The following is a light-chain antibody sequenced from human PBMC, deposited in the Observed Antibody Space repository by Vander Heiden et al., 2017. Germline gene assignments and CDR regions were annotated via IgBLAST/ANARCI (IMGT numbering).Light chain of an antibody. J-gene: IGKJ3*01. CDR1: QTISSY. CDR2: TAS. Sequence: EIQMTQPPSSLSASVGDRVTITCRANQTISSYLSWYQQKPGKAPKLLIYTASNLQSGVPSRFSGSGSGTDFTLTISSLHPEDFATYYCQQTYSAPFTFGPGTKVDIK. CDR3: QQTYSAPFT. V-gene: IGKV1-39*01.